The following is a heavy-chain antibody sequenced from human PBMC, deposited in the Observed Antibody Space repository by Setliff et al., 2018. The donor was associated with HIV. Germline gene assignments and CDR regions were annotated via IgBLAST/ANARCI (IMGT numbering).Heavy chain of an antibody. CDR2: MSDYNDNT. CDR3: ARRADWFDL. J-gene: IGHJ5*02. CDR1: GGTFSTYA. V-gene: IGHV1-18*01. Sequence: ASVKVSCKASGGTFSTYAISWVRQAPGQGLEWMGRMSDYNDNTESAQKFQGRVTMTKDTSTSTAYMELRSLRYDDTAVYYCARRADWFDLWGQGTLVTVSS.